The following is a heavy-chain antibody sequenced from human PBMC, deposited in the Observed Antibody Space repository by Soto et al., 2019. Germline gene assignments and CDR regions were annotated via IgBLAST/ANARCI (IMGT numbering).Heavy chain of an antibody. CDR1: GFTFNNYA. CDR2: ISGNGIST. V-gene: IGHV3-23*01. CDR3: TRAAISMVRGTDNWFDP. J-gene: IGHJ5*02. Sequence: GGSLRLSCAASGFTFNNYAMSWVRQAPGKGLEWVSAISGNGISTYYADSVRGRFTISRDNSENTLFLQMNRLRADDTAVYYCTRAAISMVRGTDNWFDPWGQGTLVTVSS. D-gene: IGHD3-10*01.